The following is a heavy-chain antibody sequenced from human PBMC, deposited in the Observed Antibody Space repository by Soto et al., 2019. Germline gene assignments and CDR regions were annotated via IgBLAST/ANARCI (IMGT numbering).Heavy chain of an antibody. J-gene: IGHJ4*02. CDR3: ATKIVGTPYYFDY. D-gene: IGHD1-26*01. CDR1: GGSISSYY. V-gene: IGHV4-59*01. CDR2: IYYRGGT. Sequence: SETLSLTCTVSGGSISSYYWSWIRQPPGKGLEWIGYIYYRGGTNYNPSLKSRVTMSVDTSKNQFSLSLSSVTAADTAVYYCATKIVGTPYYFDYWGQGSLVTVSS.